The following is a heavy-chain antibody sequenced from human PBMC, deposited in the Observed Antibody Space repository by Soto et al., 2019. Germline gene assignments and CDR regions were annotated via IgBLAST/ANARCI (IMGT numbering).Heavy chain of an antibody. CDR3: ARDIGSYAYAEGY. CDR2: VYSSGTA. Sequence: QVQLQESGPGLVKPSETLSLTCSVSGGSINSYWWSWIRQPAGKGLEWIGRVYSSGTADYNPSLNSRATMSVATSKNQFSLKLTSVTAADTAVYYCARDIGSYAYAEGYWGQGIQVTVSS. J-gene: IGHJ4*02. CDR1: GGSINSYW. V-gene: IGHV4-4*07. D-gene: IGHD2-2*01.